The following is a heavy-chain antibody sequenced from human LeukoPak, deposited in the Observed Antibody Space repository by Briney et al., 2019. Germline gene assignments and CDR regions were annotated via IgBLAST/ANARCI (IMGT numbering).Heavy chain of an antibody. Sequence: GGSLRLSCAASGFIVSSSYMSWVRQAPGKGLEWVSVIYSGASTYYADSVKGRFTISRDNSKNTLYLQMNSVRGEDTAVYYCARVAFRSSAYISGIEYWGQGTLVTVSS. V-gene: IGHV3-53*01. CDR3: ARVAFRSSAYISGIEY. CDR2: IYSGAST. D-gene: IGHD1-14*01. CDR1: GFIVSSSY. J-gene: IGHJ4*02.